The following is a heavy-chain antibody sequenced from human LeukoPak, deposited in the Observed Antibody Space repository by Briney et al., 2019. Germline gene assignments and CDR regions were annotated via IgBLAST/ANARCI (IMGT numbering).Heavy chain of an antibody. Sequence: SETLSLTCTVSGGSISSYYWSWIRQPPGKGLEWIGYIYYSGSTNYNPSLKSRVTISVDTSKNQFSLKLSSVTAADTAVYYCASLVDTAMVYFDYWGQGTLVTVSS. CDR1: GGSISSYY. V-gene: IGHV4-59*01. CDR3: ASLVDTAMVYFDY. CDR2: IYYSGST. D-gene: IGHD5-18*01. J-gene: IGHJ4*02.